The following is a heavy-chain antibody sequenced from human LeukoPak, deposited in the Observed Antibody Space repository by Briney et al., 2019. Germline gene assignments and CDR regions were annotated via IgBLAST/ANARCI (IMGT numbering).Heavy chain of an antibody. D-gene: IGHD2-15*01. V-gene: IGHV1-2*02. CDR2: VIPDSGAT. J-gene: IGHJ5*02. CDR3: ARARGGTSCHLNA. CDR1: GYTFTAYY. Sequence: ASVTVSCKASGYTFTAYYIHWVRQAPGQGLEWMGWVIPDSGATKYAQKFQGRVTMTRDTSISTAYMELSSLTSDDAAVYYCARARGGTSCHLNAWGQGTLLTVYS.